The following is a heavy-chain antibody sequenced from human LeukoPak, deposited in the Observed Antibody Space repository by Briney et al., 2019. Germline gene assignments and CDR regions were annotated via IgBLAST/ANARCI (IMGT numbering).Heavy chain of an antibody. CDR2: ISGSGGST. J-gene: IGHJ4*02. CDR3: AKAVLWFGEFMDY. Sequence: PGGSLRLSCAAPGFTFSSYAMSWVRQAPGKGLEWVSAISGSGGSTYYADSVKGRFTISRDNSKTTLYLQMNSLRAGDTAVYYCAKAVLWFGEFMDYWGQGTLVTVSS. D-gene: IGHD3-10*01. V-gene: IGHV3-23*01. CDR1: GFTFSSYA.